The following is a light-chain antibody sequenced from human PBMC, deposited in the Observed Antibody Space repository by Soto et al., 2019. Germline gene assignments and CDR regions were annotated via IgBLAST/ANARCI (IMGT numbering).Light chain of an antibody. J-gene: IGKJ1*01. CDR1: QSISSW. V-gene: IGKV1-5*01. Sequence: DIQMTQSPSTLSASVGDRVTITCRASQSISSWLAWYQQKPGKAPKLLIYDASSLESGVPSRFSGSGSGTEFTLTISSLQPDDFATYYCQHYNSYSEAFGQGTKA. CDR2: DAS. CDR3: QHYNSYSEA.